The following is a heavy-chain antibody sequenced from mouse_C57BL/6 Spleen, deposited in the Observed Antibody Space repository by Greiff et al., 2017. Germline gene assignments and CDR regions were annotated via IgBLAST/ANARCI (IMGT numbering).Heavy chain of an antibody. Sequence: VQLKESGPELVKPGDSVKISCKASGYSFTGYFMNWVMQSHGKSLEWIGRINPYNGDTFYNQKFKGKATLTVDKSSSTAHMELRSLTSEDSAVYYCARDDGSSYGNYFDYWGQGTTLTVSS. V-gene: IGHV1-20*01. CDR2: INPYNGDT. J-gene: IGHJ2*01. D-gene: IGHD1-1*01. CDR1: GYSFTGYF. CDR3: ARDDGSSYGNYFDY.